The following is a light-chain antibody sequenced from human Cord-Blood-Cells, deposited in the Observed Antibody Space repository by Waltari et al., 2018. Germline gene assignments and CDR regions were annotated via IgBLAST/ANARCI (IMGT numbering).Light chain of an antibody. CDR2: KAS. Sequence: DIQMTQSPSTLSASVGDRVTITCRASQSISSWLAWYQQKPGKAHKLLIYKASSLESGVPSRFSGSGSGTEFTLTISSLQPDDFATYYCQQYNSYLTFGGGTKVEIK. V-gene: IGKV1-5*03. CDR3: QQYNSYLT. J-gene: IGKJ4*01. CDR1: QSISSW.